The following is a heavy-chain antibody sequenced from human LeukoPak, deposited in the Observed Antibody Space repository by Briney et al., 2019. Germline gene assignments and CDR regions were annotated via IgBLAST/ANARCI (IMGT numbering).Heavy chain of an antibody. V-gene: IGHV5-51*01. J-gene: IGHJ4*02. CDR2: IYPGDSET. Sequence: GESLKISCTGSGYIFTNYWIAWVRQMPGKGLEWMGIIYPGDSETTYSPSFQGQVTFSADKSISTTNLQWSSRKASDTAMYYCARSRRYCSSSSCYDFDYWGQGTLVTVPS. D-gene: IGHD2-2*01. CDR1: GYIFTNYW. CDR3: ARSRRYCSSSSCYDFDY.